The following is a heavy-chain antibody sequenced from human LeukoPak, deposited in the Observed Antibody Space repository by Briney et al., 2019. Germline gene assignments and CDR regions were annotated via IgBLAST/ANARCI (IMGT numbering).Heavy chain of an antibody. J-gene: IGHJ5*02. CDR2: IYYSGIT. D-gene: IGHD5-12*01. V-gene: IGHV4-30-4*08. Sequence: SETLSLXCTVSGGSISSGDYYWSWIRQPPGKGLEWIGYIYYSGITYYNPCLKSRVTISVDTSKNQFSLKLSSLTAADTAVYYCARDGLYSGYDFGGKSSWFDPWGQGTLVTVSS. CDR1: GGSISSGDYY. CDR3: ARDGLYSGYDFGGKSSWFDP.